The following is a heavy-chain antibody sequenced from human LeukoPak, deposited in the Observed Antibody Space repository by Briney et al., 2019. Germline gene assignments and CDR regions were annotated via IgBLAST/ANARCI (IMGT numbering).Heavy chain of an antibody. V-gene: IGHV3-30-3*01. Sequence: QTGGSLRLSCAASGFTFSSYAMHWVRQAPGKGLEWGAVISYDGSNKYYADSVKGRFTISRDNSKNTLYLQMNSLRAEDTAVYYCARSLLLWFGELFTGLDYWGQGTLVTVSS. CDR3: ARSLLLWFGELFTGLDY. CDR2: ISYDGSNK. D-gene: IGHD3-10*01. CDR1: GFTFSSYA. J-gene: IGHJ4*02.